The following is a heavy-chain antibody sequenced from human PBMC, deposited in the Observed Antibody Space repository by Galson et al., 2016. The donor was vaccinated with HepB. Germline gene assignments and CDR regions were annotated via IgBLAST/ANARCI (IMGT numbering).Heavy chain of an antibody. V-gene: IGHV3-21*01. CDR3: ARVLDWRFDY. CDR2: ISSSSSYI. D-gene: IGHD3-3*01. CDR1: GFTFSSYS. J-gene: IGHJ4*02. Sequence: SLRLSCAASGFTFSSYSMNWVRQAPGKGLEWVSSISSSSSYIYYADSVKSRFTISRDNAKNSLYLQMNSLRAEDTAVYYCARVLDWRFDYWGQGTLVTVSS.